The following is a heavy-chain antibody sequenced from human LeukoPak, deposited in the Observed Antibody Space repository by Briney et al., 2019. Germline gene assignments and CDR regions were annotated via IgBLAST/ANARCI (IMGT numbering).Heavy chain of an antibody. Sequence: GGSLRLSCAASGFTFSSYGMHWVRQAPGKGLEWVAVISYDGSNKYYADSVKGRFTISRDNSKNTLYLQMNSLRAEDTAVYYCAKGGVLWFGELLDYWGQGTLVTVSS. J-gene: IGHJ4*02. V-gene: IGHV3-30*18. CDR2: ISYDGSNK. CDR3: AKGGVLWFGELLDY. CDR1: GFTFSSYG. D-gene: IGHD3-10*01.